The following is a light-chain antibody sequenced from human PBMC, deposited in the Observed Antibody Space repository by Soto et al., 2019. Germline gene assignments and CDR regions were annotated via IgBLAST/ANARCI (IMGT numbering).Light chain of an antibody. Sequence: QSALTQPASVSGSPGQSITLSCTGTTSDVGGYHFVSWYQQHPGKAPKLIIYEVTNRPSGVSDRFSGSNSGNTASLTIAGPQAEDEADYYCYSYTTPSTYVFVNGTKLTVL. V-gene: IGLV2-14*01. CDR1: TSDVGGYHF. CDR3: YSYTTPSTYV. CDR2: EVT. J-gene: IGLJ1*01.